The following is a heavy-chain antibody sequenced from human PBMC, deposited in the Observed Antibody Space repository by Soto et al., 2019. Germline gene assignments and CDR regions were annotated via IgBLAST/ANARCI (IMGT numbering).Heavy chain of an antibody. D-gene: IGHD1-1*01. J-gene: IGHJ6*02. CDR3: AKRPRPPGSTVDYYGMDV. CDR1: GGSISSGGYY. CDR2: IYYSGST. V-gene: IGHV4-31*03. Sequence: TLSLTCTVSGGSISSGGYYWSWIRQHPGKGLEWIGYIYYSGSTYYNPSLKSRVTISVDTSKNQFSLKLSSVTAADTAVYYCAKRPRPPGSTVDYYGMDVWGQGTTVTVSS.